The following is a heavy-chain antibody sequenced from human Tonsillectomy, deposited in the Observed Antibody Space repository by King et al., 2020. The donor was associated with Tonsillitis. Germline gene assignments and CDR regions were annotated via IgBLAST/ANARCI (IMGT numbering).Heavy chain of an antibody. CDR3: ARDIH. V-gene: IGHV1-2*02. CDR1: GYTFTGDY. CDR2: IITNIGDT. Sequence: QLVQSGAEVKRPGASLRVSCKALGYTFTGDYRQWVRQAPGQGLEWMGWIITNIGDTNYAQKFQGRVTMARDTSISTAYMDLSRLTSDDTAIYFCARDIHWGQGTLVTVSS. J-gene: IGHJ4*02.